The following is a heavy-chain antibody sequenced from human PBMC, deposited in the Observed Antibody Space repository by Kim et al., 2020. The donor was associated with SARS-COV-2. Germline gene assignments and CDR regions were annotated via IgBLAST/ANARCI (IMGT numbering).Heavy chain of an antibody. D-gene: IGHD3-3*01. CDR3: ATDPRQWRRVFWSGCYNFDY. CDR1: GYTFTGYY. J-gene: IGHJ4*02. Sequence: ASVKVSCKASGYTFTGYYMHWVRQAPGQGLEWMGWINPNSGGTNYAQKFQGRVTMTRDTSISTAYMELSRLRSDDTAVYYCATDPRQWRRVFWSGCYNFDYWGQGTLVTVSS. V-gene: IGHV1-2*02. CDR2: INPNSGGT.